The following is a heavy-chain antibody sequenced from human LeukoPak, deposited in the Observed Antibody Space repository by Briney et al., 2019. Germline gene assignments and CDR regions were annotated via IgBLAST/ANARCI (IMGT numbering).Heavy chain of an antibody. J-gene: IGHJ4*02. CDR3: ARLALLGGDYYPPDY. Sequence: GESLKISCKGSGYSFTSYWIGWVRQMPGKGLEWMGIIYPGDSDTRYSPSFQGQVTISADKSISTAYLQWSSLKASDTAMYYCARLALLGGDYYPPDYWGQGTLVTVSS. V-gene: IGHV5-51*01. CDR2: IYPGDSDT. CDR1: GYSFTSYW. D-gene: IGHD4-17*01.